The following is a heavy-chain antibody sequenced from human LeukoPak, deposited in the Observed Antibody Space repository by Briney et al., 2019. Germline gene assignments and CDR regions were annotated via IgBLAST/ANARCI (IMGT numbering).Heavy chain of an antibody. J-gene: IGHJ4*02. V-gene: IGHV3-7*01. CDR2: IKQDGSEK. CDR3: ARLLVYGSGAEAFDY. Sequence: GGSLRLSCAASGFTFSTYSMNWVRQAPGNGLEWVANIKQDGSEKYYVDSVRGRFTISRDNAKNSLYLQMNSLRVEDTAVYYCARLLVYGSGAEAFDYWGQGTLVTVS. CDR1: GFTFSTYS. D-gene: IGHD3-10*01.